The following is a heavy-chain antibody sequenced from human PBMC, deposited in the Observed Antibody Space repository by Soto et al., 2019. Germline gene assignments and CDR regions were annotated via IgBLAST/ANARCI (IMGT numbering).Heavy chain of an antibody. CDR3: ASPMTIVTRLGY. D-gene: IGHD4-4*01. CDR1: GYTFTNYG. Sequence: ASVKVSCKASGYTFTNYGISWVRQAPGQGLEWMGIINPSGGSTSYAQKFQGRVTMTRDTSTSTVYMELSSLRSEDTAVYYCASPMTIVTRLGYWGQGTLVTVSS. CDR2: INPSGGST. J-gene: IGHJ4*02. V-gene: IGHV1-46*01.